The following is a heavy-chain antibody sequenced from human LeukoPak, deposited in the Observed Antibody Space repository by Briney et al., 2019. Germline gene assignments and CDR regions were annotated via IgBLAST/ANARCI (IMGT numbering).Heavy chain of an antibody. CDR2: ISGSGGST. CDR1: GFTFSSYA. CDR3: AAQPCSVGRCYLDY. Sequence: GALRLSCAASGFTFSSYAMSWVRQAPGMGLEWVSAISGSGGSTYYADSVKGRFTISRDNSKNTLYLQLNSLGAEDTAVYYCAAQPCSVGRCYLDYWGQGTLVTVSS. D-gene: IGHD2-15*01. J-gene: IGHJ4*02. V-gene: IGHV3-23*01.